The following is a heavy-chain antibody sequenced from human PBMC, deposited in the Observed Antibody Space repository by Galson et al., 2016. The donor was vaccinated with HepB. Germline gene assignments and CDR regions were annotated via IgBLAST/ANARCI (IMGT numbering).Heavy chain of an antibody. CDR2: IFISGST. Sequence: TLSLTCTVSGGPISGGIYYWSWIRQPAGKGLGWIGRIFISGSTNYNPSLKSRVTILVDTSKNQFSLKLSSVTAAETAVYYCARGVRYSSRWYDYGLDVWGKGTTVTVSS. D-gene: IGHD6-13*01. CDR1: GGPISGGIYY. V-gene: IGHV4-61*02. CDR3: ARGVRYSSRWYDYGLDV. J-gene: IGHJ6*04.